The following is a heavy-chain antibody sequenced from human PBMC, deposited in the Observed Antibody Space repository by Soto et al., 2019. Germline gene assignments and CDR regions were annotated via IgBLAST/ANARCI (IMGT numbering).Heavy chain of an antibody. Sequence: QVQLQESGPGLVRPSETLSLTCTVSGGSVSSGTYQWSWIRQSPGKGLEWIGHIHYTGNTNNNPSLKSRVSISVDTSKNHFSLNLTSVTAADTALYCCARLHFYALWSGSVPMDVWGQGTAVTVS. D-gene: IGHD3-3*01. CDR2: IHYTGNT. CDR3: ARLHFYALWSGSVPMDV. CDR1: GGSVSSGTYQ. V-gene: IGHV4-61*03. J-gene: IGHJ6*02.